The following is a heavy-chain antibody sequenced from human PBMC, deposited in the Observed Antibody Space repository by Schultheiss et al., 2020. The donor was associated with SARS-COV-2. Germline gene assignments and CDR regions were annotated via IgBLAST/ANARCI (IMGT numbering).Heavy chain of an antibody. D-gene: IGHD2-8*01. CDR2: IYYSAST. CDR1: GGSISSGGYY. Sequence: LRLSCTVSGGSISSGGYYWSWSRQPPGKGLEWVGYIYYSASTYYNPSLKSRVTISVDTSKNQFSLKLSAVTAADTAVYYCASRKGTKGGANWFDPWGQGTLVTVSS. J-gene: IGHJ5*02. V-gene: IGHV4-31*03. CDR3: ASRKGTKGGANWFDP.